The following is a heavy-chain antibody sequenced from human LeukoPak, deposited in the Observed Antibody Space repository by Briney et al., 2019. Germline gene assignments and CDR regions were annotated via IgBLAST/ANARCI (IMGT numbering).Heavy chain of an antibody. V-gene: IGHV4-59*12. CDR2: IYFTGST. D-gene: IGHD2-8*01. CDR1: GGSISSYY. Sequence: SETLSLTCTVSGGSISSYYWSWIRQPPGKGLEWIGNIYFTGSTNYNPSLKSRVTRSVDTSNNHFSLKLSSVTAADTAVYYCARRYCTDGVCYLVSWGQGTLVTVSS. J-gene: IGHJ5*02. CDR3: ARRYCTDGVCYLVS.